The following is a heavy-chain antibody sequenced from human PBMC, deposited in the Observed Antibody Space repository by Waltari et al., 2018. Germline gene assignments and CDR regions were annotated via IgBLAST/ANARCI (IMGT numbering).Heavy chain of an antibody. J-gene: IGHJ4*02. V-gene: IGHV4-59*13. CDR3: ARVSAAGGTRLFDY. Sequence: QVQLQESGPGLVKPSETLSPTCTVSVGSLNNYYWNWIRPPPGTGLEGIGFSYSSGTTNSTPSLKSRVTISIDTSKTQFSLNLSSVTAADTAVYYCARVSAAGGTRLFDYWGQGTLVTVSS. D-gene: IGHD6-13*01. CDR2: SYSSGTT. CDR1: VGSLNNYY.